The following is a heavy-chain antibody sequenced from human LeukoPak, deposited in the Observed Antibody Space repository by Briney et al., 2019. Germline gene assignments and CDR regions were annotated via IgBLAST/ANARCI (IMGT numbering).Heavy chain of an antibody. CDR2: ISSSSSYI. Sequence: GGSPRLSCAASGFTFSSYSMNWVRQAPGKGLEWVSSISSSSSYIYYADSVEGRFTISRDNAKNSLYLQMNSLRAEDTAVYYCARVQRVATIPTYDYWGQGTLVTVSS. V-gene: IGHV3-21*01. CDR3: ARVQRVATIPTYDY. D-gene: IGHD5-12*01. J-gene: IGHJ4*02. CDR1: GFTFSSYS.